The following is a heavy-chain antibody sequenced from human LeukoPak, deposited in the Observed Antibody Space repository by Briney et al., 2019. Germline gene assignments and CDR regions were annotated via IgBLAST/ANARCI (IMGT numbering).Heavy chain of an antibody. CDR3: ASVYSGSYIYDY. J-gene: IGHJ4*02. CDR2: ISYDGSNK. CDR1: GFTFSSYA. D-gene: IGHD1-26*01. Sequence: GGSLRLSCAASGFTFSSYAMHWVRQAPGKGLEWVAVISYDGSNKYYADSVKGRFTISRDNSKNTLYLQMNSLRAEDTAVYYCASVYSGSYIYDYWGQGTLVTVSS. V-gene: IGHV3-30*04.